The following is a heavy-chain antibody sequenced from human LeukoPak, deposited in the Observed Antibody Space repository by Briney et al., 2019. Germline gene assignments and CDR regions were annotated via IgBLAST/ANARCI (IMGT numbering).Heavy chain of an antibody. J-gene: IGHJ4*02. CDR2: ISKSGDGI. CDR3: VRVGYSYGSLDY. Sequence: PGGSLRPSCAASGFTFSDYYMSWMRQAPGKGLEGVSYISKSGDGIYYADSVKGRFTISRDNAKNSLYLQMNSLRAEDTAFYYCVRVGYSYGSLDYWGQGTLVTVSS. V-gene: IGHV3-11*04. D-gene: IGHD5-18*01. CDR1: GFTFSDYY.